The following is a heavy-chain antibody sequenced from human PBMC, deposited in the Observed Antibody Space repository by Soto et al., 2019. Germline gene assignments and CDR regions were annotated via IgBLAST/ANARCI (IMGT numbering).Heavy chain of an antibody. CDR1: GGTFSSYT. D-gene: IGHD3-10*01. CDR2: IIPILGIA. CDR3: ARVQSGGITMVRDKTNWFDP. J-gene: IGHJ5*02. Sequence: QVQLVQSGAEVKKPGSSVKVSCKASGGTFSSYTISWVRQAPGQGLEWMGRIIPILGIANYAQTFQGRVTITADKSTSTAYMELSSLRSEDTAVYYCARVQSGGITMVRDKTNWFDPWGQGTLVTVSS. V-gene: IGHV1-69*02.